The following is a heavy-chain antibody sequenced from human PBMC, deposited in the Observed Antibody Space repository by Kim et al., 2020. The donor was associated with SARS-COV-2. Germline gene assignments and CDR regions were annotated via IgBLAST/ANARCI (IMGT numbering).Heavy chain of an antibody. J-gene: IGHJ4*02. CDR3: ARDTLF. CDR2: SSGSYI. V-gene: IGHV3-21*01. Sequence: SSGSYIAYADSVKGRFTISRDNAKNSLYLQMNSLRAEDTAVYYCARDTLFWGQGTLVTVSS.